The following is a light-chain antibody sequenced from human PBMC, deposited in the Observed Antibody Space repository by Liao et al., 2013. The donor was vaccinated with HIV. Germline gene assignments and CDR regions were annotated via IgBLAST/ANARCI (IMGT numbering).Light chain of an antibody. CDR3: QAWDFNTNYV. CDR1: KLGDKY. J-gene: IGLJ1*01. Sequence: SYEVTQPPSVSVSPGQTATITCSGDKLGDKYVCWYQQRPGQAPVMVIYQDRKRPSGIPERFSGSNSGNTATLSISGAQAMDEADYYCQAWDFNTNYVFGAGTTVSVL. CDR2: QDR. V-gene: IGLV3-1*01.